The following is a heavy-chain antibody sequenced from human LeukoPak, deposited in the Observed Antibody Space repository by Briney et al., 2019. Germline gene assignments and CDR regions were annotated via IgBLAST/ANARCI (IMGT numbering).Heavy chain of an antibody. CDR2: IKIDGSNT. CDR3: ARGGSPPEALGDTFDI. J-gene: IGHJ3*02. Sequence: GGSLRLSCAASGFTFSSYWMHWVRQAPGEGLVWVSRIKIDGSNTNSADSVKGRFTISRDNAKNTLYLQMNSLRAEDTAVYYCARGGSPPEALGDTFDIWGQGTMVTVSS. CDR1: GFTFSSYW. V-gene: IGHV3-74*01. D-gene: IGHD1-26*01.